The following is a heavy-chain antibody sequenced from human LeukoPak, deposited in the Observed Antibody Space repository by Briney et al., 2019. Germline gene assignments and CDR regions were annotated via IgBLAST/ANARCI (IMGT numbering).Heavy chain of an antibody. CDR2: IKQDGSEK. CDR1: GFTFSSYW. V-gene: IGHV3-7*01. Sequence: GGSLRLSCAASGFTFSSYWMSWVRQAPGKGLEWAANIKQDGSEKYYVDSVKGRFTISRDNAKNSLYLQMNSLRAEDTAVYYCAREPYSSSYYYYYMDVWGKGTTVTVSS. J-gene: IGHJ6*03. CDR3: AREPYSSSYYYYYMDV. D-gene: IGHD6-13*01.